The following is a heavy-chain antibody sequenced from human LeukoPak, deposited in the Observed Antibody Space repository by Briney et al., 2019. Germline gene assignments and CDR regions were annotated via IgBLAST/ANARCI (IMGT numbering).Heavy chain of an antibody. CDR2: IYPGDSDT. CDR3: ARVGQWLPRPDAFDI. V-gene: IGHV5-51*01. Sequence: PGESLKISCKASGYSFTTYWIGWVRQMPGKGLEWMGIIYPGDSDTRYSPSFQGQVTISADKSISTAYLQWSSLKASDTAMFYCARVGQWLPRPDAFDIWGQGTMVTVSS. J-gene: IGHJ3*02. D-gene: IGHD6-19*01. CDR1: GYSFTTYW.